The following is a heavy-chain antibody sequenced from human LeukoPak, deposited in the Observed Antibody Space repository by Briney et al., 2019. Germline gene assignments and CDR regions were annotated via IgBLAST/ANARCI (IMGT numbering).Heavy chain of an antibody. Sequence: ASVKVSCEVSGYTLTELSMHWVRQAPGKGLEWMGGFDPEDGETIYAQKFQGRVTMTEDTSTDTAYMELSSLRSEDTAVYYCATDLFRIDYGSGDTSLDYWGQGTLVTVSS. CDR3: ATDLFRIDYGSGDTSLDY. J-gene: IGHJ4*02. CDR1: GYTLTELS. D-gene: IGHD3-10*01. CDR2: FDPEDGET. V-gene: IGHV1-24*01.